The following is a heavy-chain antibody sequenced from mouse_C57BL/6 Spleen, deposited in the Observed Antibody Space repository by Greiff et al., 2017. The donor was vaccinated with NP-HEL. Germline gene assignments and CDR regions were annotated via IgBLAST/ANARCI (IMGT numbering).Heavy chain of an antibody. CDR3: ARSAPYYYAMDY. Sequence: QVQLQQPGAELVMPGASVKLSCKASGYTFTSYWMHWVKQRPGQGLEWIGEIDPSDSYPNYNQQFKGNSTLTVDKSSSTAYMQLSSLTSADSAVYYCARSAPYYYAMDYWGQGTSVTVSS. V-gene: IGHV1-69*01. CDR1: GYTFTSYW. J-gene: IGHJ4*01. CDR2: IDPSDSYP.